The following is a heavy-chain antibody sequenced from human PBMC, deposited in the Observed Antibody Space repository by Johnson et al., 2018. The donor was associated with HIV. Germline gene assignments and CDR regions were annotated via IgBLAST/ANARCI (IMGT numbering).Heavy chain of an antibody. V-gene: IGHV3-72*01. D-gene: IGHD3-9*01. J-gene: IGHJ3*02. CDR3: ARGGYYDILTGYYALAAFDI. Sequence: VQLVESGGGVVQPGRSLRLSCAASGFTFSDHYMDWVRQAPGKGLEWVGRTRNKANSYTTESAASVKGRFTISRDDSKNSLYLQMNSLKTEDTAVYYCARGGYYDILTGYYALAAFDIWGQGTMVTVSS. CDR2: TRNKANSYTT. CDR1: GFTFSDHY.